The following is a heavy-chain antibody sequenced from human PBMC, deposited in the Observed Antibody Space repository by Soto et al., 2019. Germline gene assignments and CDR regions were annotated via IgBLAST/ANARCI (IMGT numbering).Heavy chain of an antibody. Sequence: ASVKVSCKASGGTFSSYTINWVRQAPGQGLQWMGRIIPILGITNYAQKFQGRVTITADKSTTTAYMELSSLRSEDTAVYFCAREARIAPDYDDYVDSEYFIHWGQGTLVTVSS. CDR3: AREARIAPDYDDYVDSEYFIH. CDR2: IIPILGIT. CDR1: GGTFSSYT. D-gene: IGHD4-17*01. V-gene: IGHV1-69*04. J-gene: IGHJ1*01.